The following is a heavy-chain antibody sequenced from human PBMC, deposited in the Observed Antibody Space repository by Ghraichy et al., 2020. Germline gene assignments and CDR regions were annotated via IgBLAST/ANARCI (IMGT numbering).Heavy chain of an antibody. D-gene: IGHD3-22*01. CDR2: IKHDGSEK. J-gene: IGHJ4*02. CDR3: ARTLFFYDSSGYLFDY. V-gene: IGHV3-7*03. Sequence: GGSLRLSCAVSGFTFSSYWMSWVRQAPGKGLEWVVTIKHDGSEKYYVDSVKGRFTISRDNAKNSLYLQMNSLRDEDTAVHYCARTLFFYDSSGYLFDYWCQGTPATVSS. CDR1: GFTFSSYW.